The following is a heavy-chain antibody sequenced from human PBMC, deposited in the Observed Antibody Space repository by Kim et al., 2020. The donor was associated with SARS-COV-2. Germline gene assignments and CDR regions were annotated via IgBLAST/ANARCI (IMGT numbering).Heavy chain of an antibody. CDR3: ARASEMLALSTWFDS. J-gene: IGHJ5*01. D-gene: IGHD3-16*01. V-gene: IGHV3-33*01. CDR1: GFNFKNHV. Sequence: GGSLRLSCVASGFNFKNHVMHWVRQAPGKGLEWVADVDFDGSIENYAYSVRGRFFTSRDNSNNTLFLQMVSLRVEDTAVYYCARASEMLALSTWFDSWGQGSVVTVSS. CDR2: VDFDGSIE.